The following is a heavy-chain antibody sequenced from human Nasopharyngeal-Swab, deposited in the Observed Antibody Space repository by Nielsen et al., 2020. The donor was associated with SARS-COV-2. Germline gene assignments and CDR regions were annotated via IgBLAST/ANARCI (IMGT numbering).Heavy chain of an antibody. V-gene: IGHV4-39*01. Sequence: WIRQPPGKGLEWIGSIYYSGSTYYNPSLKSRVTISVDTSMNQFSLKLSSVTAADTAVYYCASNSMVLYPTSGAFDIWGQGTMVTVSS. CDR3: ASNSMVLYPTSGAFDI. D-gene: IGHD3-10*01. CDR2: IYYSGST. J-gene: IGHJ3*02.